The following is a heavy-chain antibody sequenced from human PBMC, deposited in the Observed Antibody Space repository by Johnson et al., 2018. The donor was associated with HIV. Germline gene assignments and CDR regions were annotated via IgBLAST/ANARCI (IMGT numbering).Heavy chain of an antibody. CDR3: ARLRSSGPWVNDAFDI. J-gene: IGHJ3*02. CDR2: IGSAGDT. V-gene: IGHV3-13*01. CDR1: GFTFSDYD. D-gene: IGHD4-17*01. Sequence: VQLVESGGGLVQPGGSLRLSCAASGFTFSDYDMHWVRQATGEGLEWVSAIGSAGDTYYPGSVKGRFTISRENAKNTLYLQMNSLRAEDTAVYYCARLRSSGPWVNDAFDIWGQGTMVTVSS.